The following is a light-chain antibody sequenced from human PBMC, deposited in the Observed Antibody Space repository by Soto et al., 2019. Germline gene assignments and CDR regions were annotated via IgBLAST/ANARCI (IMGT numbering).Light chain of an antibody. CDR1: SSDVGNYKY. J-gene: IGLJ1*01. V-gene: IGLV2-14*01. CDR2: EVS. CDR3: FSYTSRGTYV. Sequence: QSVLTQPASVSGSPGQSITISCTGTSSDVGNYKYVSWYQQHPGKAPKLMIYEVSNRPSGVSNRFSGSKSGNTASLTISGLQAEDETDYYCFSYTSRGTYVFGTGTKAPS.